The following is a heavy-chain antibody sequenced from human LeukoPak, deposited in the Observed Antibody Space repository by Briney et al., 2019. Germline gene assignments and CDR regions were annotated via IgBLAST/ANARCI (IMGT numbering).Heavy chain of an antibody. CDR1: GGSFSGYY. V-gene: IGHV4-34*01. CDR3: ARLFYRIQLWVVTLGAFDI. D-gene: IGHD5-18*01. Sequence: SETLSLICAVYGGSFSGYYWSWIRQPPGKGLEWIGEINHSGSTNYNPSLKSRVTISVDTSKNQFSLKLSSVTAADTAVYYCARLFYRIQLWVVTLGAFDIWGQGTMVTVSS. J-gene: IGHJ3*02. CDR2: INHSGST.